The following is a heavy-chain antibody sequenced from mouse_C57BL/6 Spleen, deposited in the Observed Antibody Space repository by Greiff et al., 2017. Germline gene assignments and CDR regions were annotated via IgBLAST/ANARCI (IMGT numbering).Heavy chain of an antibody. CDR1: GYTFTSYW. J-gene: IGHJ2*01. Sequence: QVQLQQPGAELVKPGASVKLSCKASGYTFTSYWMHWVKQRPGQGLEWIGMIHPNSGSTNYNEKFKSKATLTVDKSSSTAYMQLSSLTSEDSAVYYCARYPYYGSILFDYWGKGTTLTVSS. V-gene: IGHV1-64*01. CDR2: IHPNSGST. CDR3: ARYPYYGSILFDY. D-gene: IGHD1-1*01.